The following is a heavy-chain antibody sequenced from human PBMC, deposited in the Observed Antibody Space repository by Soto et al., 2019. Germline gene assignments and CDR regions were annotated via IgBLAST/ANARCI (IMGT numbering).Heavy chain of an antibody. CDR1: GFPFSSYA. D-gene: IGHD3-3*01. J-gene: IGHJ4*02. CDR2: ISGSGGST. V-gene: IGHV3-23*01. Sequence: GGSLSLSCAASGFPFSSYAMSWVRQAPGKGLEWVSAISGSGGSTYYADSVKGRFTISRDNSKNTLYLQMNSLRAEDTAVYYCAKAFHYDFWSGYSFDYWGQGTLVTVSS. CDR3: AKAFHYDFWSGYSFDY.